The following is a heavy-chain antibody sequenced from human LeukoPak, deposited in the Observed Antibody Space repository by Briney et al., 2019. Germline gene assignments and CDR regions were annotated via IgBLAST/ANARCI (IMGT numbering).Heavy chain of an antibody. CDR1: GFTFSSYA. D-gene: IGHD3-3*01. CDR2: IKQDGSEK. CDR3: ARDFWSGYHRNYGMDV. Sequence: GGSLRLSCAASGFTFSSYAMSWVRQAPGKGLEWVANIKQDGSEKYYVDSVKGRFTISRDNAKNSLYLQMNSLRAEDTAVYYCARDFWSGYHRNYGMDVWGQGTTVTVSS. J-gene: IGHJ6*02. V-gene: IGHV3-7*01.